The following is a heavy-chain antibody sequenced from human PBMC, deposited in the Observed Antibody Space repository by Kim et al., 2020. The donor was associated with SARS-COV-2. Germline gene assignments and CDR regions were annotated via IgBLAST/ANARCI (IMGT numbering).Heavy chain of an antibody. V-gene: IGHV1-18*04. CDR3: ARVVEGDFWSGYYSDY. CDR1: GYTFTSYG. D-gene: IGHD3-3*01. Sequence: ASVKVSCKASGYTFTSYGISWVRQAPGQGLEWMGWISAYNGNTNYAQKLQGRVTMTTDTSTSTAYMELRSLRSDDTAVYYCARVVEGDFWSGYYSDYWGQGTLVTVSS. CDR2: ISAYNGNT. J-gene: IGHJ4*02.